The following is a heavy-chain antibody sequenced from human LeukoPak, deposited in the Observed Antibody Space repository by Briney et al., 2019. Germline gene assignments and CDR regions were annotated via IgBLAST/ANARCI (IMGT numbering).Heavy chain of an antibody. D-gene: IGHD6-19*01. J-gene: IGHJ3*02. CDR1: GYTFTGYY. CDR3: ARDAVFGDEIAVAGSLGRLDAFDI. CDR2: INPNSGGT. Sequence: GASVKVSCKASGYTFTGYYMHWVRQAPGQGLEWMGWINPNSGGTNYAQKFQGRVTMTRDTSISTAYMELCRLRSDDTAVYYCARDAVFGDEIAVAGSLGRLDAFDIWGQGTMVTVSS. V-gene: IGHV1-2*02.